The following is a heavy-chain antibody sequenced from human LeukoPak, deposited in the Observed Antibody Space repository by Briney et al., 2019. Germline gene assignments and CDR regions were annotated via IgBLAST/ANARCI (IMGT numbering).Heavy chain of an antibody. CDR2: ISYDGSNK. CDR3: AKDLYDIVVVPAANSY. D-gene: IGHD2-2*01. Sequence: PGGSLRLSCAASGFTFSSYGMHWVRQAPGKGLEWVAVISYDGSNKYYADSVKGRFTISRDNSKNTLYLQMNSLRAEDTAVYYCAKDLYDIVVVPAANSYWGQGTLVTVSS. CDR1: GFTFSSYG. J-gene: IGHJ4*02. V-gene: IGHV3-30*18.